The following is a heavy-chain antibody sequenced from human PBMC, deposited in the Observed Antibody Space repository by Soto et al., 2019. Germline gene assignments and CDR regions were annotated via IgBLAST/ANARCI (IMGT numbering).Heavy chain of an antibody. J-gene: IGHJ4*02. Sequence: GGSLRLSCATSGFTFSPFWIHWVRQAPGKGLVWVSRIDTDGSSTNYADSVKGRFTISRDNAKNTLYLQMNSLRAEDTAVYYCANSGGYCSGGSCYPYLASWGQGTPVTVSS. CDR2: IDTDGSST. CDR1: GFTFSPFW. D-gene: IGHD2-15*01. CDR3: ANSGGYCSGGSCYPYLAS. V-gene: IGHV3-74*01.